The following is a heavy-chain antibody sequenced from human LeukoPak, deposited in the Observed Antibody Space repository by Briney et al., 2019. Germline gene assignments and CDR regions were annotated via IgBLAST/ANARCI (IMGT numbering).Heavy chain of an antibody. D-gene: IGHD3-22*01. J-gene: IGHJ4*02. CDR3: ASWGYYDSSGSTPLDY. CDR1: GGSISSYY. V-gene: IGHV4-59*08. Sequence: PSETLSLTCTDSGGSISSYYWSWIRQPPGKGLEWIGYIYYSGSTNYNPSLKSRVTISVDTSKNQFSLKLSSVTAADTAVYYCASWGYYDSSGSTPLDYWGQGTLVTVSS. CDR2: IYYSGST.